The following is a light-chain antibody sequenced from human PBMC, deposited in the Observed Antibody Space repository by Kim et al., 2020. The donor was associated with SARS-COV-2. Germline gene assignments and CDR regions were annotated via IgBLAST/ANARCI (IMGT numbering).Light chain of an antibody. CDR1: QGISNH. V-gene: IGKV1-27*01. CDR2: AAS. Sequence: DIQMTQSPSSLSASVGDRVTITCRASQGISNHLAWYQLKPGKVPKLLIYAASTLQSGVPSWFSGSGSGTDFTLTISSLQPEDVAGYYCQKYNSTPPNFGPGTKVDIK. CDR3: QKYNSTPPN. J-gene: IGKJ3*01.